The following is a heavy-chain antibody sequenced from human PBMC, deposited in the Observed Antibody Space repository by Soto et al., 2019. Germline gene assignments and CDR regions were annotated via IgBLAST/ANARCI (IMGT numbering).Heavy chain of an antibody. CDR2: ISAYNGNT. J-gene: IGHJ3*02. Sequence: ASVKVSCKASGYTFTSYGISWVRQAPGQGLEWMGWISAYNGNTNYAQKLQGRVTMTTDTSTSTAYMELRSLRSDDAAVYYCAKDRDIVVVIDATATGAFDIWGQGTMVTVSS. D-gene: IGHD2-15*01. CDR3: AKDRDIVVVIDATATGAFDI. V-gene: IGHV1-18*04. CDR1: GYTFTSYG.